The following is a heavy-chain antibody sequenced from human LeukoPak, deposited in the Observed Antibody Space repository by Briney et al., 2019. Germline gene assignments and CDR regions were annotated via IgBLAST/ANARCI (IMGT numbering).Heavy chain of an antibody. CDR3: AREVGNCTNGVCYGFGYYYYMDV. Sequence: PSETLSLTCTVSGGSISSGGCYWSWIRQHPGKGLEWIGYIYYSGSTYYNPSLKSRVTISVDTSKNQFSLKLSSVTAADTAVYYCAREVGNCTNGVCYGFGYYYYMDVWGKGTTVTVSS. CDR2: IYYSGST. V-gene: IGHV4-31*03. CDR1: GGSISSGGCY. D-gene: IGHD2-8*01. J-gene: IGHJ6*03.